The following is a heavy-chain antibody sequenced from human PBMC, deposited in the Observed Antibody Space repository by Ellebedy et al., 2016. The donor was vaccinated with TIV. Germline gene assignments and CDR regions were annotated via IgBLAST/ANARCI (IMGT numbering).Heavy chain of an antibody. Sequence: SETLSLTCTVSGAFISSGGYYWGWIRQHPGKGLEWIGHIYYSGRTYYSPSLESRVTISVDMSMNQFSLKLSSVTAADTAVYFWARDFHDYGVDAFDVWGRGTMVTVSS. V-gene: IGHV4-31*03. CDR3: ARDFHDYGVDAFDV. D-gene: IGHD4-17*01. CDR1: GAFISSGGYY. CDR2: IYYSGRT. J-gene: IGHJ3*01.